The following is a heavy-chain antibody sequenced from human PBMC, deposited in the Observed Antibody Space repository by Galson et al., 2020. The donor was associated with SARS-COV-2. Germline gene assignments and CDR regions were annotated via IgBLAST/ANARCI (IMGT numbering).Heavy chain of an antibody. J-gene: IGHJ6*02. CDR3: ARDFWEYYGYGMDV. CDR1: GGSISSSNYY. Sequence: SQTLSLTCAVSGGSISSSNYYWGWIRQPPGKGLEWVGTIYYSGSTYYNPSLKSRVTISVDTSKNQFSLKVSSVTAADTGVYYCARDFWEYYGYGMDVWGQGTTVTVSS. V-gene: IGHV4-39*07. D-gene: IGHD3-16*01. CDR2: IYYSGST.